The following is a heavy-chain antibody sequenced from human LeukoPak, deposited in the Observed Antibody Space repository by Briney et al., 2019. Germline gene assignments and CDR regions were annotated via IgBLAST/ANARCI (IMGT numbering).Heavy chain of an antibody. CDR1: GGSISSYY. CDR2: IYYSGST. V-gene: IGHV4-59*01. J-gene: IGHJ6*03. CDR3: ARTDPRDYYYYYMDV. Sequence: SETLSLTCTVSGGSISSYYWSWIRQPPGKGLEWIGYIYYSGSTNYSPSLKSRVTISVDTSKNQFSLKLSSVTAADTAVYYCARTDPRDYYYYYMDVWGKGTTVTVSS.